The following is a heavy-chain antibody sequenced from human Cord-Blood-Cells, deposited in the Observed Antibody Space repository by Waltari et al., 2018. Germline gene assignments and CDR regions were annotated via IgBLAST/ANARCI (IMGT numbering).Heavy chain of an antibody. CDR2: INAGNGNT. V-gene: IGHV1-3*01. D-gene: IGHD1-26*01. CDR3: ARAKSGSYFYFQH. J-gene: IGHJ1*01. CDR1: GYTFTSSA. Sequence: QVQLVQSGAEVKKPGASVKVSCKASGYTFTSSALHWLRQAPGQRLEWMGWINAGNGNTKYSQKFQGRVTITRDTSASTAYMELSSLRSEDTAVYYCARAKSGSYFYFQHWGQGTLVTVSS.